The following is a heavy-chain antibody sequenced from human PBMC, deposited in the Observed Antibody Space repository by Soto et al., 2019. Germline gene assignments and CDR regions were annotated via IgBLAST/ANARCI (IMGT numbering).Heavy chain of an antibody. CDR1: GGSISSGGYY. Sequence: SETLSLTCTVSGGSISSGGYYWSWIRQHPGKGLEWIGYIYYSGSTYYNPSLKSRVTISVDTSKNQFSLKLSSVTAADTAVYYCARVRKLGYAYHFDYWGQGTLVTVSS. J-gene: IGHJ4*02. CDR3: ARVRKLGYAYHFDY. V-gene: IGHV4-31*03. D-gene: IGHD5-18*01. CDR2: IYYSGST.